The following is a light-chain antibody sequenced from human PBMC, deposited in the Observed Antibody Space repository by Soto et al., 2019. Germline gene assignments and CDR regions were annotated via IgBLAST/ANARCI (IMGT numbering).Light chain of an antibody. CDR1: SSNIGANP. J-gene: IGLJ2*01. V-gene: IGLV1-44*01. CDR3: EAWEDSLSGAV. Sequence: QSVLTQPPSASGTPGQRVTISCSGSSSNIGANPINWYQQLPGTAPKLLIYNNDQRPSGVPDRFSASKSGTSASLAISGLQSEDEADYYCEAWEDSLSGAVLGGGTKVTVL. CDR2: NND.